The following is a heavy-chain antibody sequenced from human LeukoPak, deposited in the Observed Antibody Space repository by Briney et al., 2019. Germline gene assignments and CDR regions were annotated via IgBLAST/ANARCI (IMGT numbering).Heavy chain of an antibody. D-gene: IGHD2-2*01. CDR1: GYTFTSYA. J-gene: IGHJ6*02. Sequence: GASVKVSCKASGYTFTSYAMNWVRQATGQGLEWMGWINTNTGNPTYAQGFTGRFVFSLDTSVSTAYLQISSLKAEDTAVYYCARIDVRYCSSTSCPYYYYYYGMDVWGQGTTVTVSS. V-gene: IGHV7-4-1*02. CDR3: ARIDVRYCSSTSCPYYYYYYGMDV. CDR2: INTNTGNP.